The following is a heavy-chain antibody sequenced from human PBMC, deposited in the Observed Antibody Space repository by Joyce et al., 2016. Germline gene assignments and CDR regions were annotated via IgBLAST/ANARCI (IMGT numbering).Heavy chain of an antibody. V-gene: IGHV4-59*11. CDR1: GGSMINQY. CDR3: ARGGPSDAFDV. J-gene: IGHJ3*01. CDR2: IYSNGIT. Sequence: QVQMQESGPGLVKPSETLSLTCSVSGGSMINQYWSGIRQPPGKGLEWIGYIYSNGITNSDPSLKSRVAMLVDTSKNQFSLSLSSVTVADTAVYYCARGGPSDAFDVWGQGTMIAVSS.